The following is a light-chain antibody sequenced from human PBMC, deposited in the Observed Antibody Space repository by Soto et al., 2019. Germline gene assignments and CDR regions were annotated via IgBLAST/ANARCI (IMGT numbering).Light chain of an antibody. CDR3: CSFAGSYTSYV. J-gene: IGLJ1*01. Sequence: LTQPRSVPGSPGQSVTTSCTGTSNYVSWYQQDPGKAPKLIIYDVSKRPSGVPDRFSGSKSGNTASLTISGLQAEDEADYFCCSFAGSYTSYVFGTGTKVTVL. CDR1: SNY. V-gene: IGLV2-11*01. CDR2: DVS.